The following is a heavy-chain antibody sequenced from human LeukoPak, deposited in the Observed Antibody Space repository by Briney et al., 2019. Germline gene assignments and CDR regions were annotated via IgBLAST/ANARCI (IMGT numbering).Heavy chain of an antibody. Sequence: GSVKVSCKASGYTFNSYYLHWVRQAPGQGLEWMGIINPSSGSTSYTQNFQGRVTMTRDTSTSTVYMELSSLRAEDTAIYYCVKSTPYGTGWAGWFDPWGQGTLVIVSS. D-gene: IGHD6-19*01. CDR3: VKSTPYGTGWAGWFDP. CDR1: GYTFNSYY. V-gene: IGHV1-46*02. CDR2: INPSSGST. J-gene: IGHJ5*02.